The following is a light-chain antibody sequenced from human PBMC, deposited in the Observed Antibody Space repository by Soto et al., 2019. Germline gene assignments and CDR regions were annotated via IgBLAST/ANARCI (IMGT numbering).Light chain of an antibody. Sequence: DIQMTQSPSSLSASVGARVTITCRASQTILTYLNWYQQKPGKAPKLLIYAASSLQSGVTSMFSGGGSATDFTLTISSLQPEDFSTYYCQQSFSTTLTFGHGTEMEIK. V-gene: IGKV1-39*01. CDR1: QTILTY. CDR2: AAS. J-gene: IGKJ1*01. CDR3: QQSFSTTLT.